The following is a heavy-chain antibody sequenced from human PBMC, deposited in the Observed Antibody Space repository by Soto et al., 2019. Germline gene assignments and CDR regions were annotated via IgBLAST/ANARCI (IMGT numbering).Heavy chain of an antibody. J-gene: IGHJ4*02. Sequence: ASVKVSCKASGYTFSDYYIHWVRQAPGQGLEWMGWINPNSGGTKYAPKFQGGVTMTRDTSITTAYMELSRLRPGDTAVYYCAKEPATAKPEGVDFWGQGTLVTVSS. CDR1: GYTFSDYY. V-gene: IGHV1-2*02. D-gene: IGHD1-1*01. CDR2: INPNSGGT. CDR3: AKEPATAKPEGVDF.